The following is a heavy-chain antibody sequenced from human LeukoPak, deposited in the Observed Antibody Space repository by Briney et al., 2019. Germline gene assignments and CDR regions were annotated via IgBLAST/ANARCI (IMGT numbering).Heavy chain of an antibody. CDR1: GYTFTGYY. V-gene: IGHV1-2*06. J-gene: IGHJ4*02. Sequence: ASVKVSCKASGYTFTGYYMHWVRQAPGQGLEWMGRISPNSGGTNYAQKFQGRVTMTRDTSISTAYMELSRLTSDDTAVYYCARAKGSGSYYVIDYWGQGTLVTVSS. D-gene: IGHD1-26*01. CDR3: ARAKGSGSYYVIDY. CDR2: ISPNSGGT.